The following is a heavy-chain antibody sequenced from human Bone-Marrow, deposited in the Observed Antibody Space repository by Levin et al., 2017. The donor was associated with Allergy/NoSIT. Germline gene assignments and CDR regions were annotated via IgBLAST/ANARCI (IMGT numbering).Heavy chain of an antibody. CDR2: ISWNSGSI. D-gene: IGHD4-17*01. J-gene: IGHJ2*01. V-gene: IGHV3-9*01. CDR1: GLTFDHYA. CDR3: AKSPYGDYGAGGWYCDL. Sequence: GGSLRLSCAASGLTFDHYAMHWVRQGPGKGLEWISGISWNSGSIGYAASVKGRFTVPRDNAKNSLYLQMDNLRPEATAFYYCAKSPYGDYGAGGWYCDLWGRGTLVTVSS.